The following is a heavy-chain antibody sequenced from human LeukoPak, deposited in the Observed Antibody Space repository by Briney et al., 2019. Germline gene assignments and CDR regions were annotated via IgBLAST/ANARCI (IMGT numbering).Heavy chain of an antibody. J-gene: IGHJ5*02. CDR3: VRRQGRGGGWFDP. D-gene: IGHD4-23*01. Sequence: ASVKDSCKASGYTFTSYAMHWVRQAPGQRLEWMGWINAGNGNTKYSQKFQGRVTITRDTSASTAYMELSSLRSEDTAVYYCVRRQGRGGGWFDPWGQGTLVTVSS. CDR2: INAGNGNT. CDR1: GYTFTSYA. V-gene: IGHV1-3*01.